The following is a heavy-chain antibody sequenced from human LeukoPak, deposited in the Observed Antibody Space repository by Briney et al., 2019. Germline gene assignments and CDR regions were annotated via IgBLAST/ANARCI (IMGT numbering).Heavy chain of an antibody. CDR1: GGSVSSYEYY. V-gene: IGHV4-39*01. J-gene: IGHJ4*02. CDR3: ARLSKGRYFDYIFDH. D-gene: IGHD3-9*01. Sequence: SETLSLTCTVSGGSVSSYEYYWGWIRQPPGKGLECIGNTYYSGSTYYNPSLKSRLTMSVDTSKNQFSLKMSSVTAADTAVYYCARLSKGRYFDYIFDHWGQGALVTVSS. CDR2: TYYSGST.